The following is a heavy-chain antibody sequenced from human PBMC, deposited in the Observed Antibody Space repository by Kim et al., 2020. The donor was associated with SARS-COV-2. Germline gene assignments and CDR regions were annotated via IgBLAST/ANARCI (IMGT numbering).Heavy chain of an antibody. D-gene: IGHD3-10*01. CDR1: GGSISSSSYY. Sequence: ETLSLTRTVSGGSISSSSYYWGWIRQPPGKGLEWIGSIYYSGSTYYNPSLKSRVTISVDTSKNQFSLKLSSVTAADTAVYYCARITMVRGVNYYYGMDVWGQGTTVTVSS. CDR3: ARITMVRGVNYYYGMDV. J-gene: IGHJ6*02. CDR2: IYYSGST. V-gene: IGHV4-39*01.